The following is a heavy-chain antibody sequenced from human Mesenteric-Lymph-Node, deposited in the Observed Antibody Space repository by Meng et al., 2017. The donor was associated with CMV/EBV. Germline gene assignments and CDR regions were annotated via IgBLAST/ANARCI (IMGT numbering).Heavy chain of an antibody. V-gene: IGHV4-59*01. D-gene: IGHD3-10*01. CDR3: ATGSQISMIRGSIIPNGMDV. CDR1: GGSFSGYY. J-gene: IGHJ6*02. CDR2: ISYSGSA. Sequence: SETLSLTCAVYGGSFSGYYWSWIRQPPGKGLEWVGFISYSGSATYSPSLKSRVTMSGDTSKNQFSLRLTSVTSADTAVYFCATGSQISMIRGSIIPNGMDVWGQGTRVTVSS.